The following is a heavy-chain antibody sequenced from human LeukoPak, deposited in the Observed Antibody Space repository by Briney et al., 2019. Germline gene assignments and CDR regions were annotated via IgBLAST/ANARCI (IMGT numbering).Heavy chain of an antibody. CDR2: INPNSGGT. CDR3: AREGYYDSGSYYIV. D-gene: IGHD3-10*01. Sequence: ASVKVSCKASGYTFTGYYIHWVRQAPGQGLEWMGWINPNSGGTKYARKFQGRVTMARDTSITTAYMELSRLRSDDTALYYCAREGYYDSGSYYIVWGQGTLVTVSS. CDR1: GYTFTGYY. V-gene: IGHV1-2*02. J-gene: IGHJ4*02.